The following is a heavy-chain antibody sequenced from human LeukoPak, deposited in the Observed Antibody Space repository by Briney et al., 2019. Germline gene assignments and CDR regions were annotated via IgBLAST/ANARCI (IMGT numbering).Heavy chain of an antibody. V-gene: IGHV4-4*07. CDR1: GGSISSYY. J-gene: IGHJ4*02. CDR3: ARGRGSTGAVKYYFDY. D-gene: IGHD3-10*01. CDR2: IYTSGST. Sequence: PSETLSLTCTVSGGSISSYYWSWIRQPAGKGLEWIGRIYTSGSTNYNPSLKSRVTMSVDTSKNQFSLKLSSVTAAATAVYYCARGRGSTGAVKYYFDYWGQGTLVTVSS.